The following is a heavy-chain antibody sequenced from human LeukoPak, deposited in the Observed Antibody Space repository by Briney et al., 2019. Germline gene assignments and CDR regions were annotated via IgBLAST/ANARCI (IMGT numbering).Heavy chain of an antibody. Sequence: GEPLKISCKGSGYSFTSYWIGWVRQMPGKGLEWMGIIYPGDSDTRYSPSFQGQVTISADKSISTAYLQWSSLKASDTAMYYCARASYYDILTGYYDGADYWGQGTLVTVSS. CDR1: GYSFTSYW. D-gene: IGHD3-9*01. V-gene: IGHV5-51*01. CDR3: ARASYYDILTGYYDGADY. J-gene: IGHJ4*02. CDR2: IYPGDSDT.